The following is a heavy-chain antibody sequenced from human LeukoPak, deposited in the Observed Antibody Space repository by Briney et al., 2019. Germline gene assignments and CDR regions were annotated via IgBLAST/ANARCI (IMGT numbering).Heavy chain of an antibody. V-gene: IGHV3-30-3*01. J-gene: IGHJ4*02. Sequence: GGSLRLSRAASGFTFRTFAMYWVRQAPGKGLEWVATISVDVNTKYYADSVKGRCSISRDNSENMMYLQMNDLRDEDTAVYFCARDTYSSSWSPLTYWGQGTLVTVSS. D-gene: IGHD6-13*01. CDR1: GFTFRTFA. CDR3: ARDTYSSSWSPLTY. CDR2: ISVDVNTK.